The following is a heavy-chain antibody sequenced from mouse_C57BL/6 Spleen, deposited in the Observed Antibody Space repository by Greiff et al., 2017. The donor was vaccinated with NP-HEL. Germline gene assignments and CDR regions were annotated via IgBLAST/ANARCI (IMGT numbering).Heavy chain of an antibody. CDR2: IDPENGDT. V-gene: IGHV14-4*01. J-gene: IGHJ1*03. D-gene: IGHD1-1*01. CDR3: ARTNYGSSYENFDV. CDR1: GFNIKDDY. Sequence: EVQLQQSGAELVRPGASVKLSCTASGFNIKDDYMHWVKQRPEQGLEWIGWIDPENGDTEYASKFQGKATITADTSSNTAYLQLSSLTSEDTAVYYWARTNYGSSYENFDVWGTGTTVTVSS.